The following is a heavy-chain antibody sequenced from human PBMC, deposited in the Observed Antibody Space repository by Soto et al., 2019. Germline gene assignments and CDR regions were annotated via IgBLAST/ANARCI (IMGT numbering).Heavy chain of an antibody. D-gene: IGHD6-13*01. V-gene: IGHV1-69*02. CDR1: GGTFSSYT. CDR2: IIPILGIA. Sequence: QVQLVQSGAEVKKPGSSVKVSCKASGGTFSSYTISWVRQAPGQGLEWMGRIIPILGIANYAQKFQGRVTITADKSTSTAYMELSRLRSEDTAVYYCARVRGSSWSQRPYYFDYWGQGTLVTVSS. J-gene: IGHJ4*02. CDR3: ARVRGSSWSQRPYYFDY.